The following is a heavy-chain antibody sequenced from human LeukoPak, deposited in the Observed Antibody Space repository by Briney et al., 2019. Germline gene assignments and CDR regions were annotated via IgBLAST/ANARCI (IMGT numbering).Heavy chain of an antibody. CDR3: ARNTYYYDWSGYYINWFDP. Sequence: SETLSLTCAVSGGSISSYYSSWIRQPPGKGLEWIGHIYYSGSTNYTPSLKSRVTISVHTSKHQFSLKLISVTAADAAVYYCARNTYYYDWSGYYINWFDPWGQGTLVTVSS. CDR2: IYYSGST. J-gene: IGHJ5*02. V-gene: IGHV4-59*01. D-gene: IGHD3-22*01. CDR1: GGSISSYY.